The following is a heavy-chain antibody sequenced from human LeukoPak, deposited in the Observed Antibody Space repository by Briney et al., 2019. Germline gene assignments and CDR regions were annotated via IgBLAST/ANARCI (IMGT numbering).Heavy chain of an antibody. D-gene: IGHD2-15*01. CDR2: TSSSDAGT. J-gene: IGHJ4*02. V-gene: IGHV3-23*01. CDR3: AKAPAKSCSGVYCYPFDH. CDR1: RFTLSSYA. Sequence: VGSLRLSSAASRFTLSSYAMSWVRQTPGKGLECVSATSSSDAGTYYAESVRGRFTISRDNSKNTLFLQMNSLRAEDAAVYYCAKAPAKSCSGVYCYPFDHWGQGTLVTVSS.